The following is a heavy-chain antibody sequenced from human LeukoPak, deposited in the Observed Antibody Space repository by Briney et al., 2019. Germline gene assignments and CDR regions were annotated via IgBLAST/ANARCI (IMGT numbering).Heavy chain of an antibody. CDR1: GFTFSSYA. Sequence: GGSLRLSCAASGFTFSSYAMSWVRQAPGKGLEWVSTISGSGGSTYYADSVKGRFTISRDNSKDTLYLQMSSLRAEDTAVYYCAKVGSSWYGGAYYFDCWGQGTLVTVSS. V-gene: IGHV3-23*01. CDR3: AKVGSSWYGGAYYFDC. D-gene: IGHD6-13*01. CDR2: ISGSGGST. J-gene: IGHJ4*02.